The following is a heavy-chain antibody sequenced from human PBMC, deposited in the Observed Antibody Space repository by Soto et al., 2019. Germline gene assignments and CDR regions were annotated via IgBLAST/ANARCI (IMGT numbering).Heavy chain of an antibody. CDR3: ARRRDIVVVVAASDAFDI. CDR2: LYYSGST. D-gene: IGHD2-15*01. CDR1: GGSISSSSYY. J-gene: IGHJ3*02. Sequence: QLQLQESGPGLVKPSETLSLTCTVSGGSISSSSYYWGWIRQPPGKGLEWIGCLYYSGSTYYNPTLKSRVTISVDTSKNQFSLKLSSVTAADTAEYYCARRRDIVVVVAASDAFDIWGKGTMVTVSS. V-gene: IGHV4-39*01.